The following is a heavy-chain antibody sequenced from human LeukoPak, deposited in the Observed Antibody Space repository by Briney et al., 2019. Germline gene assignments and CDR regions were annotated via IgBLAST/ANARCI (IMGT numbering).Heavy chain of an antibody. D-gene: IGHD1-14*01. CDR3: AGARTSWHGASIDY. CDR2: ISYNGVNK. CDR1: GFNFSGHA. V-gene: IGHV3-30*03. J-gene: IGHJ4*02. Sequence: GGSLRLSCTASGFNFSGHAMHWVRQTPGKGLEWVAVISYNGVNKNYGDSVTGRFTISRDNSRNTVYGQMDSLRSEDTAVYYCAGARTSWHGASIDYWGQGTLVTVSS.